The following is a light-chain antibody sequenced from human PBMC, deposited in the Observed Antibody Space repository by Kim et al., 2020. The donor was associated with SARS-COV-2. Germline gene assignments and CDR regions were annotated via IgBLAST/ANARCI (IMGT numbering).Light chain of an antibody. Sequence: SPGESATLSCRASQSVSTDLAWYQQKSGQAPRLLLYGASTRATGIPARFSGSGSGTEFTLTISGLQSEDLAVYYCQQYKNWPPITFGQGTRLEIK. V-gene: IGKV3D-15*01. J-gene: IGKJ5*01. CDR2: GAS. CDR1: QSVSTD. CDR3: QQYKNWPPIT.